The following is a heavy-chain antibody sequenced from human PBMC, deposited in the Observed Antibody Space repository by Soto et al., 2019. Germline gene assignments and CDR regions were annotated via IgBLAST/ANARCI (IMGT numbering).Heavy chain of an antibody. CDR2: ISSSSSTI. V-gene: IGHV3-48*02. J-gene: IGHJ4*02. Sequence: EVQLVESGGGLVQPGGSLRLSCAASGFTFNSYSMNWVRQAPGKGLEWVSYISSSSSTIYYADSVKGRFTISRDNAKNSLYLQMNSLRDEDTAVYYCTRAGYYGSGILLWGQGTLVTVSS. D-gene: IGHD3-10*01. CDR3: TRAGYYGSGILL. CDR1: GFTFNSYS.